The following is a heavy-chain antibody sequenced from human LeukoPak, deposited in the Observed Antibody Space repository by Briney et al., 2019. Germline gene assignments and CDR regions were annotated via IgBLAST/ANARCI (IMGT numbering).Heavy chain of an antibody. CDR2: IIGSGGDT. Sequence: GGSLRLSCAASGFTFSSYAMSWVRQAPGKGLEWVSTIIGSGGDTYYADSVKGRFTISRDTSKNTLYLQMKSLRAEDTAVYYCARVSVGGYDYVWGTYRHTGIDYWGQGTLVTVSS. CDR3: ARVSVGGYDYVWGTYRHTGIDY. J-gene: IGHJ4*02. D-gene: IGHD3-16*02. V-gene: IGHV3-23*01. CDR1: GFTFSSYA.